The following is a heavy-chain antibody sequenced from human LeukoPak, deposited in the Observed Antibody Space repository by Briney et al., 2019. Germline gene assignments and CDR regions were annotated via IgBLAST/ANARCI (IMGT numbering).Heavy chain of an antibody. D-gene: IGHD4-17*01. V-gene: IGHV3-33*06. CDR3: AKDATEYGDSHFDW. Sequence: PGGSLRLSCSASGFSFNSYGMHWVRRSPGKGLVWVAVIWHDGSHEYYADSEKGRFTISRDNSRNTVYLEMNSLRVEDTAVYYCAKDATEYGDSHFDWWGQGTLVTVSS. J-gene: IGHJ4*02. CDR2: IWHDGSHE. CDR1: GFSFNSYG.